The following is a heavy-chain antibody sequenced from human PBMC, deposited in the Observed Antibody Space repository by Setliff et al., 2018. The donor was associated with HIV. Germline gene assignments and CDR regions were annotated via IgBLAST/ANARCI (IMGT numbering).Heavy chain of an antibody. Sequence: ASVKVSCKASGYTFSIYDINWVRQATGQGLQWMGWMSPKSGNTGYARKFQGRVSMTRNTSISTAYTELSSLISEDTAVYYCARGRDGYKPEPFDSWGQGTLVTVSS. CDR3: ARGRDGYKPEPFDS. D-gene: IGHD5-12*01. V-gene: IGHV1-8*02. CDR2: MSPKSGNT. J-gene: IGHJ4*02. CDR1: GYTFSIYD.